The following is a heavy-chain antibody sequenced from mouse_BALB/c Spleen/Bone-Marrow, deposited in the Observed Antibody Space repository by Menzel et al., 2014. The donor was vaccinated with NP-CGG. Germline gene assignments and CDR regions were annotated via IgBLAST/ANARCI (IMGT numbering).Heavy chain of an antibody. Sequence: VQLQQSGAELAKPGASVKMSCKASGYTFTSYWMHWVKPRPGQGLEWIGYINPSTGYTDYNQKFNDKATLTADKSSSTAYMQLSSLTSKDSAVYYCTRGNPHYAMDYWGQGTSVTVSS. J-gene: IGHJ4*01. CDR3: TRGNPHYAMDY. V-gene: IGHV1-7*01. CDR1: GYTFTSYW. D-gene: IGHD2-1*01. CDR2: INPSTGYT.